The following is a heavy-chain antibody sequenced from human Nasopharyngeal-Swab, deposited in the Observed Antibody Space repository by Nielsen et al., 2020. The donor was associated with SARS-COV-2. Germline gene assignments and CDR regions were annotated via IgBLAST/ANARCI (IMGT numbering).Heavy chain of an antibody. J-gene: IGHJ6*02. D-gene: IGHD1-26*01. Sequence: ASVKVSCKASGYTFTSYYMHWVRQAPVQGLEWMGIINPSGGSTSYAQKFQGRVTMTRDTSTSTVYMELSSLRSEDTAVYYCARAEKLLWTKDSYYGMDVWGQGTTVTVSS. CDR1: GYTFTSYY. CDR2: INPSGGST. CDR3: ARAEKLLWTKDSYYGMDV. V-gene: IGHV1-46*01.